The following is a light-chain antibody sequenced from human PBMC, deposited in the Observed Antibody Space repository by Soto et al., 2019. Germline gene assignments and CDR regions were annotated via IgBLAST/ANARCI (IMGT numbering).Light chain of an antibody. CDR2: DAS. J-gene: IGKJ2*01. CDR1: QSVSSY. CDR3: QQRSNWLQT. V-gene: IGKV3-11*01. Sequence: EIVLTQSPATLSLSPGERATLSCRASQSVSSYLAWYQQKPGQAPRLLIYDASNRATGIPARFSGSGSGTDFTLTISSREPEDFAVYYCQQRSNWLQTFGQGTKLEIK.